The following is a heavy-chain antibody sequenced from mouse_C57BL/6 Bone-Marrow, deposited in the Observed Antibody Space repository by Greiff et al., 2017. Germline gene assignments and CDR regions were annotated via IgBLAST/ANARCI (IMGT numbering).Heavy chain of an antibody. D-gene: IGHD2-4*01. Sequence: QVQLQQPGAELVRPGSSVKLSCTASGYTFTSYWMAWVKQRPGQGLEWIGNIYPSDSETHYNQKFKDKATLTVDKSSSTAYMQLSSLTSEDSAVYYCARGGYDYAWFAYWGQGTLVTVSA. CDR3: ARGGYDYAWFAY. CDR2: IYPSDSET. J-gene: IGHJ3*01. CDR1: GYTFTSYW. V-gene: IGHV1-61*01.